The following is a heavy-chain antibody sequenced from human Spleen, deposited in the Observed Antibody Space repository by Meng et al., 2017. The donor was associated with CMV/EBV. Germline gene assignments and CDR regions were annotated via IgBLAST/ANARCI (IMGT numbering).Heavy chain of an antibody. J-gene: IGHJ4*02. D-gene: IGHD3-10*01. V-gene: IGHV4-59*01. CDR1: GGSISSYY. CDR2: IYYSGST. Sequence: GSLRLSCTVSGGSISSYYWSWIRQPPGKGLEWIGYIYYSGSTNYNPSLKSRVTISVDTSKNQFSLKLSSVTAADTAVYYCARVWYYFSSGFYLFDYWGQGTLVTVSS. CDR3: ARVWYYFSSGFYLFDY.